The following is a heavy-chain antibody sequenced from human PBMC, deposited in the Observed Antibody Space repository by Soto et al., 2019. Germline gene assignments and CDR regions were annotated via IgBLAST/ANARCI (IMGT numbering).Heavy chain of an antibody. Sequence: QVQLQESGPGLVKPSGTLSLTCVVSGVSISSHEWWTWVRQPPGKGLEWIGESHESGNTNYNSSLGSRVTISVDKSKNRFSLKLSSVTVADTAVYYWATKGSSRFYWGQGTLVTVSS. D-gene: IGHD6-13*01. J-gene: IGHJ4*02. CDR1: GVSISSHEW. CDR2: SHESGNT. V-gene: IGHV4-4*02. CDR3: ATKGSSRFY.